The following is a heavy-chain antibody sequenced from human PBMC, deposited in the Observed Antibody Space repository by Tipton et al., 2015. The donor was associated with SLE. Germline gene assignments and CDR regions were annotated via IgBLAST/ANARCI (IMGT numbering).Heavy chain of an antibody. CDR3: ARGGYSGYDSGPYYYYGMDV. J-gene: IGHJ6*02. D-gene: IGHD5-12*01. V-gene: IGHV4-59*12. CDR1: GGSISSYY. Sequence: TLSLTCTVSGGSISSYYWSWIRQPPGKGLEWIGYIYYSGSTNYNPSLKSRVTMSVDTSKNQFSLKLSSVTAADTAVYYCARGGYSGYDSGPYYYYGMDVWGQGTTVTVSS. CDR2: IYYSGST.